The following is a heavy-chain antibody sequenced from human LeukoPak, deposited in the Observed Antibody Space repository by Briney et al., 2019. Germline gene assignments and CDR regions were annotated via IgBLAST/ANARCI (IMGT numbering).Heavy chain of an antibody. Sequence: SETLSLTCTVSGGSISSYYWSWIRQPPGKGLEWIGSIYYSGSTYYNPSLKSRVTISVDTSKNQFSLKLSSVTAADTAVYYCARRDLYSSSTLFDYWGQGTLVTVSS. J-gene: IGHJ4*02. V-gene: IGHV4-59*05. CDR3: ARRDLYSSSTLFDY. CDR2: IYYSGST. CDR1: GGSISSYY. D-gene: IGHD6-6*01.